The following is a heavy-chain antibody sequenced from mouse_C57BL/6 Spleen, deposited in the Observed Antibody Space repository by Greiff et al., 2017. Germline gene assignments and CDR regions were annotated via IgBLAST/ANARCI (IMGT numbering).Heavy chain of an antibody. CDR3: AEEVTGLAY. CDR1: GFTFSSYT. J-gene: IGHJ3*01. CDR2: ISGGGGNT. Sequence: EVKLVESGGGFVKPGGSLKLSCAASGFTFSSYTMSWVRQTPGKRLEWVATISGGGGNTYYPDSVKGRFTICRDNAKHTRYLQVSSLRYEDTALYDCAEEVTGLAYWGQGTLVTVSA. V-gene: IGHV5-9*01.